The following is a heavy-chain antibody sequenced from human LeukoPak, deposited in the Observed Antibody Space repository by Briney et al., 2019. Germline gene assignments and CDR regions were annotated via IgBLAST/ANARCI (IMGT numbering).Heavy chain of an antibody. J-gene: IGHJ4*02. CDR2: IHHSGST. V-gene: IGHV4-4*02. CDR3: ARGYCSSGTCPSLDY. Sequence: PSETLSLTCVVSGGSISSGNWWSWVRQPPGKGLEWIGEIHHSGSTNYNPSLKSRVTISVDKSKNQFSLKLSSVTAADTAVYYCARGYCSSGTCPSLDYWGQGTLVTVSS. D-gene: IGHD2-15*01. CDR1: GGSISSGNW.